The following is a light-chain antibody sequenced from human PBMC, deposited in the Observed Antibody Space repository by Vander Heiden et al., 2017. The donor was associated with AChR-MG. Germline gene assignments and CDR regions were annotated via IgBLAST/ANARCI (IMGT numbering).Light chain of an antibody. CDR1: QSLLHSNGYNY. Sequence: DIVMTQSPLSLPVTPGEPASISCRSSQSLLHSNGYNYLDWYLQKPGQSPQLLIYLGSNRASGVPDRFSGSGSGTDVTLKISRVEAEDVGVYYGMQALQTPSFGGGTKVEIK. CDR3: MQALQTPS. J-gene: IGKJ4*01. CDR2: LGS. V-gene: IGKV2-28*01.